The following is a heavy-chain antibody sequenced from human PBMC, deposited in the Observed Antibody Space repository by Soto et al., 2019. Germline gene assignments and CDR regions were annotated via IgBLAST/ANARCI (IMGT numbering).Heavy chain of an antibody. V-gene: IGHV3-21*01. J-gene: IGHJ6*03. CDR3: ARENIVVVPAAPPCYYMDV. D-gene: IGHD2-2*01. CDR2: ISSSSSYI. Sequence: GGSLRLSCAASGFTFSSYSMNWVRQAPGKGLEWVSSISSSSSYIYYADSVKGRFTISRDNAKNSLYLQMNSLRAEDTAVYYCARENIVVVPAAPPCYYMDVWGKGTTVTVSS. CDR1: GFTFSSYS.